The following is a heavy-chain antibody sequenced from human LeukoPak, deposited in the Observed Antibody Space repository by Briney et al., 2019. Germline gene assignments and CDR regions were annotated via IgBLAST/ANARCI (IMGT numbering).Heavy chain of an antibody. CDR1: GFTFDDYA. CDR2: ISWNSGSI. V-gene: IGHV3-9*01. Sequence: GRSLRLSCAASGFTFDDYAMHWVRQAPGKGLEWVSGISWNSGSIGYADSVKGRFTISRDNAKNSLYLQMNSLRAEDTALYYCARASSWYGNNYYYYYMDVWGKGTTVTVSS. J-gene: IGHJ6*03. CDR3: ARASSWYGNNYYYYYMDV. D-gene: IGHD6-13*01.